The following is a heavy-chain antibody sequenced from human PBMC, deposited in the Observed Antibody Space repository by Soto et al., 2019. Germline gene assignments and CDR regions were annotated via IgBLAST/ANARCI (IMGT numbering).Heavy chain of an antibody. CDR1: GGSFSGYY. D-gene: IGHD4-17*01. J-gene: IGHJ4*02. V-gene: IGHV4-34*01. CDR3: ARTTAVPNSLRSRYFFDS. CDR2: INHSWTT. Sequence: SETLSLTCAVYGGSFSGYYWSWIRQPPGRGLEWIGEINHSWTTNYTPSLKGPVTMSVDLSKNQFSLRLTSVTAADTALYYCARTTAVPNSLRSRYFFDSWGQGTLVTVSS.